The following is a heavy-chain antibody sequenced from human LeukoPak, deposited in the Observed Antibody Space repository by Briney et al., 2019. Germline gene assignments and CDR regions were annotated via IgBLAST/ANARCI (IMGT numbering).Heavy chain of an antibody. J-gene: IGHJ4*02. CDR1: GFTVSSNY. CDR3: ARALWFGESYYFDY. D-gene: IGHD3-10*01. V-gene: IGHV3-66*01. CDR2: IYSGGST. Sequence: HPGGSLRLSCAASGFTVSSNYMSWVRQAPGKGLEWVSVIYSGGSTYYADPVKGRFTISRDNSKNTLYLQMNSLRAEDTAVYYCARALWFGESYYFDYWGQGTLVTVSS.